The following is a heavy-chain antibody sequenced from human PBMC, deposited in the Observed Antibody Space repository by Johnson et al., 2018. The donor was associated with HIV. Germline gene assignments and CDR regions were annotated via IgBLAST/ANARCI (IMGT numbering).Heavy chain of an antibody. CDR3: AKGLGRYYEAFDI. J-gene: IGHJ3*02. CDR2: ISYHGSNQ. CDR1: GFTFSRFA. Sequence: VQLVESGGGVVQPGRSLRLSCAASGFTFSRFAIHWVRQAPGKGLEWVAVISYHGSNQYYADSVKGRFTISRENSKNSHYLHMNSLRPEDTAVYYCAKGLGRYYEAFDIWGQGTMVTVSS. V-gene: IGHV3-30*04. D-gene: IGHD1-26*01.